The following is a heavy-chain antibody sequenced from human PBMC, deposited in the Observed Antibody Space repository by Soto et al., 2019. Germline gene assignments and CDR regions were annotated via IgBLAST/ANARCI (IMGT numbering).Heavy chain of an antibody. CDR1: GDSVSSNSAA. Sequence: SQTLSLTCAISGDSVSSNSAAWNWIRQSPSRGLEWLGRTYYRSKWYNDYAVSVKSRITINPDTSKNQFSLQLNSVTPEDTAVYYCAREVRYYDSSGYYYNWFDPWGQGTLVTV. D-gene: IGHD3-22*01. CDR2: TYYRSKWYN. V-gene: IGHV6-1*01. J-gene: IGHJ5*02. CDR3: AREVRYYDSSGYYYNWFDP.